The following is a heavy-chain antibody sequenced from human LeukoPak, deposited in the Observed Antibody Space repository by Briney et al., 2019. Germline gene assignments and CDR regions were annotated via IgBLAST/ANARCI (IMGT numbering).Heavy chain of an antibody. CDR1: GYSISSGYY. J-gene: IGHJ3*02. CDR3: ATNCGGDCYASRWHAFDI. V-gene: IGHV4-38-2*02. D-gene: IGHD2-21*02. Sequence: SETLSLTCTVSGYSISSGYYWGWIRQPPGKGLEWIGSIYHSGSTYYNPSLKSRVTISVDTSKNQFSLKLSSVTAADTTVYYCATNCGGDCYASRWHAFDIWGQGTMVTVSS. CDR2: IYHSGST.